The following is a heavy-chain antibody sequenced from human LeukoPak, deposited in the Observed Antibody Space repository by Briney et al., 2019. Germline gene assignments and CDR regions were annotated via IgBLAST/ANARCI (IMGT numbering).Heavy chain of an antibody. CDR1: GFSMSSGYY. V-gene: IGHV4-38-2*02. Sequence: SETLSLACSVSGFSMSSGYYWAWVRQPPGKGLEWIGKIYHGRSTYYNPSLKSRVTISVDTSNNQFSLKLSSVPAADTAVYYCARHEGRDVVATRQPINYWGQGTLVTVSS. D-gene: IGHD5-12*01. CDR3: ARHEGRDVVATRQPINY. J-gene: IGHJ4*02. CDR2: IYHGRST.